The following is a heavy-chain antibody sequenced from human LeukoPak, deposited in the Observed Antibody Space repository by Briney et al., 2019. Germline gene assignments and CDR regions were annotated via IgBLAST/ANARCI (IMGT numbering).Heavy chain of an antibody. CDR2: INHSGST. Sequence: PSETLSLTCAVYGGSFSGYYWNWIRQPPGKGLEWIGEINHSGSTNYNPSLKSRVTISVDTSKNQFSLKLSSVTAADTAVYYCARAIRMGRLYYYYYMDVWGKGTTVTISS. D-gene: IGHD5-12*01. CDR1: GGSFSGYY. J-gene: IGHJ6*03. CDR3: ARAIRMGRLYYYYYMDV. V-gene: IGHV4-34*01.